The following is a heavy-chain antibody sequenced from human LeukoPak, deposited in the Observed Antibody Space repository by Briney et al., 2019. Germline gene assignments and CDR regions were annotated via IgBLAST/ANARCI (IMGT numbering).Heavy chain of an antibody. Sequence: ASVTVSFKGSGGTFSSYAISWVRQAPGEGGEWMGRIIPIFGIANYAQKFQGRVTITADKSTSTAYMELSSLRSEDTAVYYCARVNTTDTAMVTGVFDYWGQGTLVTVSS. J-gene: IGHJ4*02. CDR2: IIPIFGIA. V-gene: IGHV1-69*10. CDR3: ARVNTTDTAMVTGVFDY. CDR1: GGTFSSYA. D-gene: IGHD5-18*01.